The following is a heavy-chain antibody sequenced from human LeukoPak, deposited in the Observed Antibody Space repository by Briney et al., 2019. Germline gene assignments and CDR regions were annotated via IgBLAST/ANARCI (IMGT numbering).Heavy chain of an antibody. V-gene: IGHV3-48*01. J-gene: IGHJ4*02. CDR2: ISSSSSTI. D-gene: IGHD3-16*02. Sequence: PGGSLRLSCAASGFTFSSYSMNWVRQAPGKGLEWVSYISSSSSTIYYADSVKGRFTISRDNAKNSLYLQMNSLRAEDTAVYYCARESRDCVWGSYRHPRLDYWGQGTLVTVSS. CDR1: GFTFSSYS. CDR3: ARESRDCVWGSYRHPRLDY.